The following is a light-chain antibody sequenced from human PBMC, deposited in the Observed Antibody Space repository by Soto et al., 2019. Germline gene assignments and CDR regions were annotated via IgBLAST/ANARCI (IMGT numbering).Light chain of an antibody. CDR1: SSDVGIYNY. V-gene: IGLV2-14*01. J-gene: IGLJ1*01. CDR3: SSYTTSSTRV. CDR2: EVT. Sequence: QSALTQPASVSGALGQSIAISCTGSSSDVGIYNYVSWYQQHPGKVPKLIIYEVTNRPSGVSNRFSGSKSGNTASLTISRLQAEDEADYYCSSYTTSSTRVFGTGTKLPVL.